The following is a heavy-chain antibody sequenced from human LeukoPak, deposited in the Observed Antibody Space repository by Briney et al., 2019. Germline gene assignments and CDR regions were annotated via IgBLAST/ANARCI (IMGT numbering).Heavy chain of an antibody. J-gene: IGHJ4*02. Sequence: GGSLRLSCAASGFTFSSYAMSWVRQAPGKGLEWVSAISGSGGSTYYADSVKGRFTISRDNSTNTLYMQMNSLRAEDKAVDYCAKVGVVYYDRSVWRDWGQGTLVTVSS. D-gene: IGHD3-22*01. CDR1: GFTFSSYA. CDR2: ISGSGGST. V-gene: IGHV3-23*01. CDR3: AKVGVVYYDRSVWRD.